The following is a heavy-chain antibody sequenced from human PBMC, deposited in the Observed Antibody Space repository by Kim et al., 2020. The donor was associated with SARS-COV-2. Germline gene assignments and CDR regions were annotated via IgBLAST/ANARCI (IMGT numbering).Heavy chain of an antibody. Sequence: SETLSLTCTVSGGSISSSSYYWGWIRQPPGKGLEWIGSIYYSGSTYYNPSLKSRVTISVDTSKNQFSLKLSSVTAADTAVYYCARDHNIVGAPLDYWGQGTLVTVSS. CDR3: ARDHNIVGAPLDY. J-gene: IGHJ4*02. CDR2: IYYSGST. D-gene: IGHD1-26*01. CDR1: GGSISSSSYY. V-gene: IGHV4-39*07.